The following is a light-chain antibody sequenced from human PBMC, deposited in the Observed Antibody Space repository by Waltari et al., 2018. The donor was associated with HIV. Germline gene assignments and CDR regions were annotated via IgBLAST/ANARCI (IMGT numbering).Light chain of an antibody. V-gene: IGLV4-69*01. J-gene: IGLJ3*02. Sequence: QLVLTQSPSASASLGASVKFTCTLSSGHSNYDIACHPQQPEKGPRYLMKLNSDGSHSKGDGIPDRFSGSSSGAERYLTISSLQSEDEADYYCQTWDTGIRVFGGGTKLTVL. CDR3: QTWDTGIRV. CDR2: LNSDGSH. CDR1: SGHSNYD.